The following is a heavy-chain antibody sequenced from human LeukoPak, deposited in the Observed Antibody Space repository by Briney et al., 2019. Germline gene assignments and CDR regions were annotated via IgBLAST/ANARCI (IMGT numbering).Heavy chain of an antibody. CDR3: AKLTRGYCSSTACPNWFDP. CDR1: GFTVSSNY. Sequence: GGSLRLSCAASGFTVSSNYMTWVRQAPGKGLEWVSVLYSGGSTYYADSVKGRFTISRDNSKNTLYLQMNSLRGEDTAVYYCAKLTRGYCSSTACPNWFDPWGQGTLVTVSS. V-gene: IGHV3-53*01. J-gene: IGHJ5*02. D-gene: IGHD2-2*01. CDR2: LYSGGST.